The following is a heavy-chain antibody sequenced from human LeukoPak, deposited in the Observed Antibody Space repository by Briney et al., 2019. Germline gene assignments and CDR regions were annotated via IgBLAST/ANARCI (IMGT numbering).Heavy chain of an antibody. D-gene: IGHD3-22*01. Sequence: GASVKVSCKASGYTFTGYYMHWVRQAPGQGLEWIGWIVVGSGNTNYAQKFQERVTITRDMSTSTAYMELSSLRSEDTAVYYCAAVLMRTNYDRDDYWGQGTLVTVSS. CDR1: GYTFTGYY. J-gene: IGHJ4*02. CDR2: IVVGSGNT. V-gene: IGHV1-58*02. CDR3: AAVLMRTNYDRDDY.